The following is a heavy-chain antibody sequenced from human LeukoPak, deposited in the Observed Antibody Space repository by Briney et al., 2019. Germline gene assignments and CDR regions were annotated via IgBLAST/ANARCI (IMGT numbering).Heavy chain of an antibody. J-gene: IGHJ5*02. CDR2: IYYTGTT. CDR3: ARQLMVVAATVWFDP. Sequence: SETLSLTCTVSGASIRSSIHYWGWIRQPPGQGLEWIGSIYYTGTTYYNPSLKSRVTMSVDTSKNQFSLKLSSVTAADTAVYYCARQLMVVAATVWFDPWGQGTLVTVSS. V-gene: IGHV4-39*01. D-gene: IGHD2-15*01. CDR1: GASIRSSIHY.